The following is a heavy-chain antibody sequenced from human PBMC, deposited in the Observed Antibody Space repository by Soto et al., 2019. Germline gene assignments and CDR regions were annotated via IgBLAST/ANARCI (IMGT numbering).Heavy chain of an antibody. CDR3: ARQMVRGVSPGLVDY. D-gene: IGHD3-10*01. CDR1: GGSISSSSYY. Sequence: TSETLSLTCTVSGGSISSSSYYGGWIRQPPGKGLEWIGSIYYSGSTYYNPSLKSRVTISVDTSKNQFSLKLSSVTAADTAVYYCARQMVRGVSPGLVDYWGQGTLVT. CDR2: IYYSGST. J-gene: IGHJ4*02. V-gene: IGHV4-39*01.